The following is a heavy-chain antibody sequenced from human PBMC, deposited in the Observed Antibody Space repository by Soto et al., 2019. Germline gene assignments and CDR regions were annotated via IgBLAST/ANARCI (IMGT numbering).Heavy chain of an antibody. J-gene: IGHJ2*01. CDR2: INTNTGNP. Sequence: QVQLVQSGSELKKPGASVKVSCKASGYTFTSYAMNWMRQAPGQGLEWMGWINTNTGNPTYAQGFTGRFVFSLDTSVSTAYLQICSRKAEDTAVYYCARSPYGSSSRYFDLWGRGTLVTVSS. CDR1: GYTFTSYA. CDR3: ARSPYGSSSRYFDL. V-gene: IGHV7-4-1*01. D-gene: IGHD6-6*01.